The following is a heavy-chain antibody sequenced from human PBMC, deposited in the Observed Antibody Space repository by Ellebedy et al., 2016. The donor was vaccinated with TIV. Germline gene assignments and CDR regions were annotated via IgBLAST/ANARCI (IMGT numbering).Heavy chain of an antibody. Sequence: AASVKVSCKVSGYTFSEVFKHWVRQAPGEGLEWMGWISANNGDTNYAQKFQGRVTMTTDPSTTTVYMELRSLRSDDTAVYYCARDWSGHWGQGTLVTVSS. D-gene: IGHD3-3*01. CDR3: ARDWSGH. CDR2: ISANNGDT. J-gene: IGHJ4*02. V-gene: IGHV1-18*01. CDR1: GYTFSEVF.